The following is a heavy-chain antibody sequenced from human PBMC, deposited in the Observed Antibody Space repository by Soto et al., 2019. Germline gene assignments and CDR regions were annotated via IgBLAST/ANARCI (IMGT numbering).Heavy chain of an antibody. D-gene: IGHD6-19*01. CDR1: GGSISNYY. CDR2: IYYSGST. J-gene: IGHJ2*01. V-gene: IGHV4-59*01. CDR3: ARTVAGNSLKYWYFDL. Sequence: QVQLQESGPGLVKPSETLSLTCTVSGGSISNYYWSWIRQPPGKGLEWIGYIYYSGSTNYNPSLKSRVTISVDTSKIQFSLKLTSVTASDTAVYYCARTVAGNSLKYWYFDLWGRGTLVTVSS.